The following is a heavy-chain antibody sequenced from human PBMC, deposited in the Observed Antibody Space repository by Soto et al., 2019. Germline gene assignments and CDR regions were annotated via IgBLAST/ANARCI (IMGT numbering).Heavy chain of an antibody. CDR2: INYSGST. Sequence: PSETLSLTCTVSGGSISSYYWSWIRQPPGKGLEWIGYINYSGSTNYNPSLKSRVTISVDTSKNQFSLKLTSVTAADTAVYYCARVRGSGWVFDYWGQGALVTVSS. CDR3: ARVRGSGWVFDY. J-gene: IGHJ4*02. D-gene: IGHD6-19*01. V-gene: IGHV4-59*01. CDR1: GGSISSYY.